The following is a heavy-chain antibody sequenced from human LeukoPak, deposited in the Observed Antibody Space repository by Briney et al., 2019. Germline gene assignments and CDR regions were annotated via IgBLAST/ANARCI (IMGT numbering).Heavy chain of an antibody. J-gene: IGHJ1*01. CDR1: GFTFSDHY. CDR3: AKDSSGYEYFQH. V-gene: IGHV3-30*18. CDR2: ISYDGSNK. D-gene: IGHD3-22*01. Sequence: GGSLRLSCVASGFTFSDHYMDWVRQAPGKGLEWVAVISYDGSNKYYADSVKGRFTISRDNSKNTLYLQMNSLRAEDTAVYYCAKDSSGYEYFQHWGQGTLVTVSS.